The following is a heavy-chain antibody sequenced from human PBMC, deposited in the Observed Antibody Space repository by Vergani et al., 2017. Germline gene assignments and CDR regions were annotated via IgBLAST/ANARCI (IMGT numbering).Heavy chain of an antibody. Sequence: QVQLVQSGAELKKPGASVSVSCKGSSHTFQTYGISWVRQAPGKGLEWMAWIRPYTGHTIYAQKFQDRVTMTADTSTITAYMELRSLRSDDTAVYFRARVAPSNSEVTPTAFDVWGQGTMVTVSS. CDR3: ARVAPSNSEVTPTAFDV. CDR1: SHTFQTYG. V-gene: IGHV1-18*01. CDR2: IRPYTGHT. D-gene: IGHD1-1*01. J-gene: IGHJ3*01.